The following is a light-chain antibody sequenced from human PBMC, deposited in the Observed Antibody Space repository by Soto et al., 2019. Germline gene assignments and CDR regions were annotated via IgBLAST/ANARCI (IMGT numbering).Light chain of an antibody. Sequence: DIQMTQSPPSLSSSVGDRVTITCRASQTIRTYLHWYQQKPGKAPNLLIYSASNLQSGVPSRFSGSGSGTDFTLTISSLQPEDSGTYYCQQTYSTLVSFGGGTKLEIK. CDR2: SAS. J-gene: IGKJ4*01. CDR1: QTIRTY. CDR3: QQTYSTLVS. V-gene: IGKV1-39*01.